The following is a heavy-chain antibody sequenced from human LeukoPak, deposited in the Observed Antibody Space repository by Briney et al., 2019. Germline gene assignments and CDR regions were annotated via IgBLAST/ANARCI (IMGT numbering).Heavy chain of an antibody. Sequence: PGGSLRLSCAASGFSFSDYYMTWIRQPPGKGLEWIGEINHSGSTNYNPSLKSRVTISVDTSKNQFSLKLSSVTAADTAVYYCARRLRWHMDVWGKGTTVTVSS. J-gene: IGHJ6*03. V-gene: IGHV4-34*01. CDR1: GFSFSDYY. D-gene: IGHD2-15*01. CDR2: INHSGST. CDR3: ARRLRWHMDV.